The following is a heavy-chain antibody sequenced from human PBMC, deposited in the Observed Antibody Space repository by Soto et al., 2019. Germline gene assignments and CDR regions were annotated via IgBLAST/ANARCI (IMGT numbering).Heavy chain of an antibody. V-gene: IGHV4-34*01. CDR2: INNSGTT. J-gene: IGHJ6*02. CDR3: TRGFGRATIPVVRGLPVEV. Sequence: AETRSLTCAVYGGSFSGYFWSWIRQPPGKGLEWIGEINNSGTTNYNPSLKSRVTISVDTSKNQFSLKMSSVTAADTAVYYCTRGFGRATIPVVRGLPVEVWGHGTPVTVSS. CDR1: GGSFSGYF. D-gene: IGHD5-12*01.